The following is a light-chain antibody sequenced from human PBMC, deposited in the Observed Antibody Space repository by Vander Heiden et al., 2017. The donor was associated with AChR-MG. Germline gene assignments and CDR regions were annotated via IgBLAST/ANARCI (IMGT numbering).Light chain of an antibody. CDR1: SSNIGAGYH. J-gene: IGLJ3*02. CDR2: GNT. V-gene: IGLV1-40*01. Sequence: QSVLTQPPSVSGAPGQRVTISCTGSSSNIGAGYHVHWYQHLPGTAPKRLIYGNTNRPSGVPDRFSGSKSGTSASLAITGLQAEDEADYYCQSYDNSLSGSWVFGGGTKLTVL. CDR3: QSYDNSLSGSWV.